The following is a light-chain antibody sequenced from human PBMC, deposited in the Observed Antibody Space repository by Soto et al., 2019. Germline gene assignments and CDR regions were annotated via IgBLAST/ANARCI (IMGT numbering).Light chain of an antibody. V-gene: IGLV2-11*01. Sequence: QSVLTQPCSVSGSPGQSITLSCDGSTSDVGAYNLVSWYQQHPGEAPKLMIYDVIKRPSGVPYRFSGSKSGNTASLTISGLQADDEADYYCCSYAGNFIWVFGGGTKLTVL. CDR2: DVI. CDR1: TSDVGAYNL. J-gene: IGLJ3*02. CDR3: CSYAGNFIWV.